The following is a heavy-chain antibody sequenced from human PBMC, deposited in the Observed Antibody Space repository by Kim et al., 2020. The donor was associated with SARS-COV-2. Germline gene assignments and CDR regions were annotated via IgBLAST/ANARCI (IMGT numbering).Heavy chain of an antibody. CDR3: ARVPHKNYYYYYMDV. J-gene: IGHJ6*03. V-gene: IGHV4-34*01. CDR2: INHSGST. CDR1: GGSFSGYY. D-gene: IGHD2-2*01. Sequence: SETLSLTCAVYGGSFSGYYWSWIRQPPGKGLEWIGEINHSGSTNYNPSLKSRVTISVDTSKNQFSLKLSSVTAADTAVYYCARVPHKNYYYYYMDVWGKGTTVTVSS.